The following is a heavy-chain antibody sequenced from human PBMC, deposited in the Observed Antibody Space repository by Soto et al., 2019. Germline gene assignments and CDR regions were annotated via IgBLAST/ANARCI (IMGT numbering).Heavy chain of an antibody. CDR3: ARDQGSVGAATTMVY. V-gene: IGHV3-74*01. D-gene: IGHD4-17*01. Sequence: EVQLVESGGGLVQPGGSLRLSCAASGFTFSNSWMHWVRQTPGKGLVWVSRINGDGTTTNYADSVKGRFAISRDNAQNTLYLQMNSLRGEDTAVYYCARDQGSVGAATTMVYWRQGSLVTVSS. CDR2: INGDGTTT. J-gene: IGHJ4*02. CDR1: GFTFSNSW.